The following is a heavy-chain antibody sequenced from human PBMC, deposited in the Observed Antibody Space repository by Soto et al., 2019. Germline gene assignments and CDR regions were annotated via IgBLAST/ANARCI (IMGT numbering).Heavy chain of an antibody. Sequence: KTSETLSLTCAVSGGSISSSNWWSWVRQPPGKGLEWIGEIYHSGSTNYNPSLKSRVTISVDKSKNQFSLKLSSVTAADTAVYYCARRKYYYDSRGYYQPYYGMDVSGPGAPVTVSS. CDR2: IYHSGST. J-gene: IGHJ6*02. CDR3: ARRKYYYDSRGYYQPYYGMDV. V-gene: IGHV4-4*02. CDR1: GGSISSSNW. D-gene: IGHD3-22*01.